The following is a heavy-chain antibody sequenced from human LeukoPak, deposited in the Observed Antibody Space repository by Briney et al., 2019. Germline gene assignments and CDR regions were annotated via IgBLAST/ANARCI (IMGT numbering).Heavy chain of an antibody. V-gene: IGHV3-30*04. CDR3: ARDFDMGITPGDDFDF. D-gene: IGHD3-9*01. CDR2: ISYDGSNK. J-gene: IGHJ4*02. Sequence: PGRSLRLSCAASGFTFSSYAMHWVRQAPGKGLEWVAVISYDGSNKYYADSVKGRFTISRDNSKNTLYLQMNSLRAEDTAVYYCARDFDMGITPGDDFDFWGQGTLITVSS. CDR1: GFTFSSYA.